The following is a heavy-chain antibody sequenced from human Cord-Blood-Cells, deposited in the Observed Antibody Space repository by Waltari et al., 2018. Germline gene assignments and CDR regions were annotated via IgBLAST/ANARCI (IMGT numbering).Heavy chain of an antibody. J-gene: IGHJ4*02. CDR2: MNPNSGNT. D-gene: IGHD2-2*01. CDR1: GYTFTSYD. V-gene: IGHV1-8*03. Sequence: QVQLVQSGAEVKKPGASVKVSCKASGYTFTSYDINWVRQATGQGLEWMGWMNPNSGNTGYAQKLQGRVTITRNTSIGTAYMELSSLGSEDTAVYYCARWPRGYCSSTSCYDYWGQGTLVTVSS. CDR3: ARWPRGYCSSTSCYDY.